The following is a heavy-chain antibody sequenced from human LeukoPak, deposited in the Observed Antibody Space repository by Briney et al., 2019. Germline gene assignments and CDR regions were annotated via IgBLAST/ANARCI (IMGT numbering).Heavy chain of an antibody. CDR3: ASGHSGSYYYFDY. J-gene: IGHJ4*02. D-gene: IGHD1-26*01. V-gene: IGHV3-21*01. Sequence: GGSLRLSCAASGFTFGSYAMNWVRQAPGKGLEWVSSISSSSSYIYYADSVKGRFTISRDNAKNSLYLQVNSLRAEDTAVYYCASGHSGSYYYFDYWGQGTLVTVSS. CDR2: ISSSSSYI. CDR1: GFTFGSYA.